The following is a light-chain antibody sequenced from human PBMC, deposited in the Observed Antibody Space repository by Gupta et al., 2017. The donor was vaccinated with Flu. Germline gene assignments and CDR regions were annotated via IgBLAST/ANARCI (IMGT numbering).Light chain of an antibody. CDR1: QSISRSY. CDR3: QQYGNSAFT. Sequence: ERATLSCRASQSISRSYLAWYQQKPGQAPRLLIYGASSRATGIPDRFSGSGSGTDFTLTISRLEPEDFAVYYCQQYGNSAFTFGPGTKVEIK. CDR2: GAS. V-gene: IGKV3-20*01. J-gene: IGKJ3*01.